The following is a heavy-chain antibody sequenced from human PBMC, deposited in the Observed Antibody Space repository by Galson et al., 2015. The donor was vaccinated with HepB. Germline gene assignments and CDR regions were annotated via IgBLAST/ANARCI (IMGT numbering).Heavy chain of an antibody. CDR2: INAGNGNT. V-gene: IGHV1-3*01. J-gene: IGHJ6*02. CDR3: ARAEGGYGDYYYYGMGV. Sequence: SVKVSCKASGYTFTSYAMHWVRQAPGQRLEWMGWINAGNGNTKYSQKFQGRVTITRDTSASTAYMELSSLRSEDTAVYYCARAEGGYGDYYYYGMGVWGQGTTVTVSS. CDR1: GYTFTSYA. D-gene: IGHD4-17*01.